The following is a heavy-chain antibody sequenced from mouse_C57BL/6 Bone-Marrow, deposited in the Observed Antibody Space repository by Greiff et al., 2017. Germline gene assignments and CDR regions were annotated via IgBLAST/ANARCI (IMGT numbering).Heavy chain of an antibody. Sequence: VESGEGLVKPGGSLKLSCAASGFTFSSYAMSWVRQTPEKRLEWVAYISSGGDYIYYADTVKGRFTISRDNARDTLYLKMSSLKAEDTAMYYCTTNGDGGDYWVQGTTLTVSS. D-gene: IGHD4-1*01. J-gene: IGHJ2*01. V-gene: IGHV5-9-1*02. CDR3: TTNGDGGDY. CDR1: GFTFSSYA. CDR2: ISSGGDYI.